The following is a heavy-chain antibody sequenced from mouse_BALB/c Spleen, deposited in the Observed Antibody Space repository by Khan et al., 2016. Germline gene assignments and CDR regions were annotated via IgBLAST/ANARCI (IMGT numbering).Heavy chain of an antibody. D-gene: IGHD2-1*01. CDR2: INPSTGYT. V-gene: IGHV1-7*01. Sequence: QVQLQQSGAELAKPGASVKMSCKASGYTFTSYWMHWVKQRPGQGLEWIGYINPSTGYTEYNQKFKDKATLTADKSSSTAYMQLSSLTSEDSAVYYCARSYGNYGPWFAYWGQGTLVTVSA. CDR1: GYTFTSYW. CDR3: ARSYGNYGPWFAY. J-gene: IGHJ3*01.